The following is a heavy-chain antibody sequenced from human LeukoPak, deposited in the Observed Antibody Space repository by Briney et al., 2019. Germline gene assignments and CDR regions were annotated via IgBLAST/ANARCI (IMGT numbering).Heavy chain of an antibody. Sequence: ASVKVSCKASGYTFTSYDINWVRQATGQGLEWMGWMNPNSGNTGYAQKFQGRVTMTRNTSISTAYMELSSLRSEDTAVYYCARVPTKIVVVPAATFTAFDIWGQGTMVTVSS. CDR1: GYTFTSYD. CDR3: ARVPTKIVVVPAATFTAFDI. D-gene: IGHD2-2*01. V-gene: IGHV1-8*01. J-gene: IGHJ3*02. CDR2: MNPNSGNT.